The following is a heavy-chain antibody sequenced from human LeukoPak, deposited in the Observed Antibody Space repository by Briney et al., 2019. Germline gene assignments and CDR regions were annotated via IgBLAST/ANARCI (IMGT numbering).Heavy chain of an antibody. CDR2: IIPIFGTA. V-gene: IGHV1-69*13. CDR1: GGTFSSYA. J-gene: IGHJ6*03. Sequence: GASVKVSCKASGGTFSSYAISWVRQAPGQGLEWMGGIIPIFGTANYAQKFQGRVTITVDESTSTAYMELSSLRSEDTAVYYCAREGSSQHPSHYYYMDVWDKGTTVTVSS. CDR3: AREGSSQHPSHYYYMDV. D-gene: IGHD2-15*01.